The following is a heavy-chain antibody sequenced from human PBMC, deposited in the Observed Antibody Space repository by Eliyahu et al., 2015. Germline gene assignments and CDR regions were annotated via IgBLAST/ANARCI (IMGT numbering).Heavy chain of an antibody. J-gene: IGHJ4*02. CDR2: INHSGST. CDR1: GGSFSGYY. Sequence: QVQLQQWGAGLLKPSETLSLTCAVYGGSFSGYYWSWIRQPPGKGLEWIGEINHSGSTNHNPPLKSRVTISVDTSKNQFSLKLSSVTAADTAVYYCARGEAGIYCSGGSCYIYWGQGTLVTVSS. CDR3: ARGEAGIYCSGGSCYIY. V-gene: IGHV4-34*01. D-gene: IGHD2-15*01.